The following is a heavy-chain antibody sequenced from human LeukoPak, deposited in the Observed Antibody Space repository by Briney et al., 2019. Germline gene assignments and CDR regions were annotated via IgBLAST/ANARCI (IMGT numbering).Heavy chain of an antibody. CDR3: ARDYGGYRWHMDV. CDR2: IYHSGST. Sequence: PSEALSLTCTVSGDSISTYYWSWIRQPPGKGLEWIGYIYHSGSTNYNPSLKSRVTISVDTSKNQFSLKLSSVTAADTAVYYCARDYGGYRWHMDVWGKGTTVTVS. V-gene: IGHV4-59*01. D-gene: IGHD6-25*01. J-gene: IGHJ6*03. CDR1: GDSISTYY.